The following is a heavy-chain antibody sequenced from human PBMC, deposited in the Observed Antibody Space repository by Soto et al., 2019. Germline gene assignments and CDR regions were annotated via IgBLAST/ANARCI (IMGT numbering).Heavy chain of an antibody. V-gene: IGHV3-74*01. CDR2: INTDESST. J-gene: IGHJ4*02. CDR3: ARRGPVTGLAY. CDR1: GFTFSSYW. Sequence: EVQLVESGGGLVQPGGSLRLSCAASGFTFSSYWMHWVRQAPGKGLVGVSRINTDESSTTYADSVKGRFTISRDNAKNTLYLQMNSLRAEDTAVYYCARRGPVTGLAYWGQGTLVTVSS. D-gene: IGHD1-20*01.